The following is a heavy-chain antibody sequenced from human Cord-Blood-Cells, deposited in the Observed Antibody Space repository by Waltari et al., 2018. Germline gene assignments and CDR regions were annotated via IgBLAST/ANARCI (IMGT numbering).Heavy chain of an antibody. CDR3: ARNDYTKGWFDP. Sequence: QVQLVQSGAEVKKPGASVKVSCKASGYTFTSYDINWGRQATGQGLEWMGWMNPNRGNTGYARKFQGRVTMTRNTSISTAYMELSSLRSEDTAVYYCARNDYTKGWFDPWGQGTLVTVSS. D-gene: IGHD4-4*01. J-gene: IGHJ5*02. V-gene: IGHV1-8*01. CDR1: GYTFTSYD. CDR2: MNPNRGNT.